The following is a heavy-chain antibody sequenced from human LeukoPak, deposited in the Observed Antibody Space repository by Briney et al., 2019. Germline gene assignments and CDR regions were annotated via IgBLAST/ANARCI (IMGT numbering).Heavy chain of an antibody. D-gene: IGHD4-11*01. Sequence: KPSETLSLTCAVYGGPFSGYYWSWIRQPPGKGLEWIGEINHSGSTNYNPSLKSRVTISVDTSKNQFSLKLSSVTAADTAVYYCASGTTAAYYGMDVWGQGTTVTVSS. CDR2: INHSGST. CDR1: GGPFSGYY. J-gene: IGHJ6*02. V-gene: IGHV4-34*01. CDR3: ASGTTAAYYGMDV.